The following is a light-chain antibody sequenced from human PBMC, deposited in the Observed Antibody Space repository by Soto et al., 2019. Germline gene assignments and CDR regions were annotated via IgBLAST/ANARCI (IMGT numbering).Light chain of an antibody. J-gene: IGKJ1*01. CDR2: GAS. CDR1: QSVSSD. CDR3: QQYNNWPRT. Sequence: EIVMTQSPATLSVSPGERATLSCRASQSVSSDLAWYHQKPGQAPMLLIYGASTRATGIPARFSGSGSGTEFTLTINSLRSEDFAVYYCQQYNNWPRTFGQGTKVDIK. V-gene: IGKV3-15*01.